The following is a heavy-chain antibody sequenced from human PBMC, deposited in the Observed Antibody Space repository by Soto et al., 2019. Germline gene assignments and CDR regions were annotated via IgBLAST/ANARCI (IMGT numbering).Heavy chain of an antibody. J-gene: IGHJ4*02. D-gene: IGHD3-9*01. CDR2: IYHSGSA. V-gene: IGHV4-38-2*01. CDR3: ARLTTVRYFDY. CDR1: GDSMRTDYY. Sequence: SETLSLTCAVSGDSMRTDYYWGWFRQPPGKGLEWIGSIYHSGSAYYNPSLTSRVTISVDTSKNQFSLKVTSVTAADTAVYYCARLTTVRYFDYWGQGTLVTVSS.